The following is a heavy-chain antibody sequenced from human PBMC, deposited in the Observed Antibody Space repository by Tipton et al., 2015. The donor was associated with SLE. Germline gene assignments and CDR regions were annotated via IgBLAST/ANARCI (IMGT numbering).Heavy chain of an antibody. V-gene: IGHV4-30-2*01. CDR3: ARGGERRNDAFDI. CDR2: IYHSGST. Sequence: TLSLTCAVSGGSISSGGYSWSWIRQPPGKGLEWIGYIYHSGSTYYNPSLKSRVTISVDRSKNQFSLKLSSVTAADTAVYYCARGGERRNDAFDIWGQGTMVTVSS. D-gene: IGHD1-1*01. CDR1: GGSISSGGYS. J-gene: IGHJ3*02.